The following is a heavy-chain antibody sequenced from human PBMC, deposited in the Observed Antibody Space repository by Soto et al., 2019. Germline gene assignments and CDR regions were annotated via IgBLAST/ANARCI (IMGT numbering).Heavy chain of an antibody. D-gene: IGHD3-10*01. CDR1: GFTFKNFA. V-gene: IGHV3-23*01. CDR3: AKDAVAYNGEWDWFDL. CDR2: IGGSGSSA. J-gene: IGHJ5*02. Sequence: EVQLLESGGGLVQPGGSLRLSCVASGFTFKNFAMTWVRQAPGKGMEWVSAIGGSGSSANYADSVKGRFTVSRDDSKSTLYLQMSGPRVDDTALYYCAKDAVAYNGEWDWFDLWGQGTLVTVSS.